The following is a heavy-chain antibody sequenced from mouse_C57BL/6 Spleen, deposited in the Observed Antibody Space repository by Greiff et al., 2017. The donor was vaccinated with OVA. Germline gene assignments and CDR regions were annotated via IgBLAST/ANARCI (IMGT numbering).Heavy chain of an antibody. Sequence: EVQGVESGGGLVKPGGSLKLSCAASGFTFSSYTMSWVRQTPEKRLEWVATISGGGGNTYYPDSVKGRFTISRDNAKNTLYLQMSSLRSEDTALYYCARRQLRYYAMDYWGQGTSVTVSS. D-gene: IGHD3-2*01. CDR2: ISGGGGNT. J-gene: IGHJ4*01. V-gene: IGHV5-9*01. CDR1: GFTFSSYT. CDR3: ARRQLRYYAMDY.